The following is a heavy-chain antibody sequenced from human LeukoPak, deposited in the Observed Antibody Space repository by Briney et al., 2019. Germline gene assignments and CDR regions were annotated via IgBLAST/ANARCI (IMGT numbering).Heavy chain of an antibody. Sequence: GASVKVSCKASGGTFSSYAISWVRQAPGQGLEWMGRIIPILGIANYAQKFQGRVTMTRNTSISTAYMELSSLRSEDTAVYYCARGTYSSSFFDYWGQGTLVTVSS. CDR2: IIPILGIA. CDR3: ARGTYSSSFFDY. J-gene: IGHJ4*02. V-gene: IGHV1-69*04. CDR1: GGTFSSYA. D-gene: IGHD6-6*01.